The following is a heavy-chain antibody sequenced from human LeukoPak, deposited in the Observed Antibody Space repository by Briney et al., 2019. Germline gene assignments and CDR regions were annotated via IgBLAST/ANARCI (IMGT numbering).Heavy chain of an antibody. Sequence: GGSLRLSCAASGFAFTSYAMSWVRQAPGKGLEWVSGFTGRGDATDYADSVKGRFTISRGNSKNTLSLQMNSLRAEDTAVYYCAKVYASGWSYFDYWGQGTLVTVSS. J-gene: IGHJ4*02. D-gene: IGHD6-19*01. CDR1: GFAFTSYA. V-gene: IGHV3-23*01. CDR2: FTGRGDAT. CDR3: AKVYASGWSYFDY.